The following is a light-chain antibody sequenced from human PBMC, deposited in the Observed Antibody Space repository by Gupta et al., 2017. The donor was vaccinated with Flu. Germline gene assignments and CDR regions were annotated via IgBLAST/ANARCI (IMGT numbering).Light chain of an antibody. CDR1: SSDVGRSDS. Sequence: QSALTQPASVSGSPGQSITISCTGTSSDVGRSDSVSWNQQYPGKAPKLIIYDVTTRPSGVSSRFSGSKSGNTASLTISGLEAEDESDYYCSSYTSTNTFYVFGTGTTVTVL. CDR2: DVT. CDR3: SSYTSTNTFYV. V-gene: IGLV2-14*01. J-gene: IGLJ1*01.